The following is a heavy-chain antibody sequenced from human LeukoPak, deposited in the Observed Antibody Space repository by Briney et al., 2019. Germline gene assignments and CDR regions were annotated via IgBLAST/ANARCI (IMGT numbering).Heavy chain of an antibody. CDR1: GDSFNSGY. CDR3: ARDGSARSFYY. J-gene: IGHJ1*01. Sequence: TSETLSLTCIVSGDSFNSGYWSWLRQPPGKGLEWIGFFHYSGSTNYNPSLTSRVTISKDTSKNLFSLRLTSVTAADTAIYYCARDGSARSFYYWGQGTLVTVSS. CDR2: FHYSGST. V-gene: IGHV4-59*01. D-gene: IGHD2/OR15-2a*01.